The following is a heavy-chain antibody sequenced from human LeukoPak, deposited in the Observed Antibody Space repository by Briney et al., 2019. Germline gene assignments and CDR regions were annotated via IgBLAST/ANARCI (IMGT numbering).Heavy chain of an antibody. CDR3: AKGMATVTTMLPDY. J-gene: IGHJ4*02. D-gene: IGHD4-17*01. CDR2: ISWDGGST. V-gene: IGHV3-43*01. CDR1: GFTFSSYS. Sequence: GGSLRLSCAASGFTFSSYSMNWVRQAPGKGLEWVSLISWDGGSTYYADSVKGRFTISRDNSKNSLYLQMNSLRTEDTALYYCAKGMATVTTMLPDYWGQGTLVTVSS.